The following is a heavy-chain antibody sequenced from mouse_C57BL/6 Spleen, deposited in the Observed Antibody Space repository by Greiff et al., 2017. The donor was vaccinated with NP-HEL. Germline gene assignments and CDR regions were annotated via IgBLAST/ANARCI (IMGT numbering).Heavy chain of an antibody. Sequence: LKKPGAGRGKRGPPVRLSFTRPRPPFPLSLPPFFPPLPFPFLSFLLRIHPSDSDTNYNQKFNVKATLTVDKSSSTAYMQLSSLTSEDSAVYYCAISDYYGSSWRFDYWGQGTTLTVSS. V-gene: IGHV1-74*01. CDR2: IHPSDSDT. D-gene: IGHD1-1*01. CDR1: RPPFPLSL. CDR3: AISDYYGSSWRFDY. J-gene: IGHJ2*01.